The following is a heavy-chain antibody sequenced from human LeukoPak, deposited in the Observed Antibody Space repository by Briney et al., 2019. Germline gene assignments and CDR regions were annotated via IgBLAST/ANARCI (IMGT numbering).Heavy chain of an antibody. J-gene: IGHJ6*03. Sequence: ASVKVSCKASGGTFTSYAISWVRQAPGQGLEWMGGIIPIFGTANYAQKFRGRVTITTDESTSTAYMELSSLRSEDTAVYYCARGRAADHYYYYYMDVWGKGTTVTVSS. V-gene: IGHV1-69*05. CDR2: IIPIFGTA. D-gene: IGHD2-15*01. CDR3: ARGRAADHYYYYYMDV. CDR1: GGTFTSYA.